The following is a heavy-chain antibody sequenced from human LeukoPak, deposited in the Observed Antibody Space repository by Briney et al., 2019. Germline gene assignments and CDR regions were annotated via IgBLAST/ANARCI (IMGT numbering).Heavy chain of an antibody. Sequence: GGSLRLSCTASGLNFRSYALSWVRQAPGKGLEWVSGIRDNDFSTYYADSVKGRFTISRDNPKSPVYLQMNSLRAEDTAVYYCARSSGTYWAAPFYYRGHGNLVTVSS. D-gene: IGHD1-26*01. CDR3: ARSSGTYWAAPFYY. J-gene: IGHJ4*01. V-gene: IGHV3-23*01. CDR2: IRDNDFST. CDR1: GLNFRSYA.